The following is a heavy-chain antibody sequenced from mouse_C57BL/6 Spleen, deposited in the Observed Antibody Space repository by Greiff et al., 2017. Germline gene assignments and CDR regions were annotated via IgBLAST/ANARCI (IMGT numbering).Heavy chain of an antibody. Sequence: VQLQQSGAELVKPGASVKISCKASGYAFSSYWMNWVKQRPGKGLEWIGQIYPGDGDTNYNGKFKGKATLTVDKSSSTAYMQLSSLTSEDSAVYFCARVEHCTVTSGGYFDVGGTGTTVTVSS. D-gene: IGHD2-10*02. J-gene: IGHJ1*03. CDR2: IYPGDGDT. V-gene: IGHV1-80*01. CDR1: GYAFSSYW. CDR3: ARVEHCTVTSGGYFDV.